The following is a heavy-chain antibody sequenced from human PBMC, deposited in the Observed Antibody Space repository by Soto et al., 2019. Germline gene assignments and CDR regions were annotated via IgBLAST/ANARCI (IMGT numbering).Heavy chain of an antibody. CDR1: GFTFNNYA. J-gene: IGHJ4*02. V-gene: IGHV3-23*01. Sequence: EVQLLESGGGLVQPGGSLRLSCAASGFTFNNYAMTWVRQAPGKGLAWVSAISGGGDTTSYADSVKGRFTVSRDGSKNTLYLQMSSLRAEDTALYCCAKGRGGSGSLTPRVDFWGQGTLVTVSS. CDR3: AKGRGGSGSLTPRVDF. D-gene: IGHD3-10*01. CDR2: ISGGGDTT.